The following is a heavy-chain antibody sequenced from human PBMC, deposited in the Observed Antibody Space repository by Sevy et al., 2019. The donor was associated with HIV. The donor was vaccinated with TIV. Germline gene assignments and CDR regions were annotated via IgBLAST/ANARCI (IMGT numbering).Heavy chain of an antibody. CDR3: ARGAFYYGSGSYSGYYGMDV. V-gene: IGHV1-69*13. CDR1: GGTFSSYA. Sequence: ASVKVSCKASGGTFSSYAISWVRQAPGQGLEWIGGIIPIFGTANYAQKFQGRVTITADESTSTAYMELSSLRSEDTAVYYCARGAFYYGSGSYSGYYGMDVWGQGTTVTVSS. CDR2: IIPIFGTA. J-gene: IGHJ6*02. D-gene: IGHD3-10*01.